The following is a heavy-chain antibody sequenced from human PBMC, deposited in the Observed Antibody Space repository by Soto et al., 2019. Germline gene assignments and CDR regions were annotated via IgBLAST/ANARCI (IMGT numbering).Heavy chain of an antibody. Sequence: SLTCAVSGGSISSGGYSWSWIRQPPGKGLEWIGYIYHSGSTYYNPSLKSRVTISVDRSKNQFSLKLSSVTAADTAVYYCARGTMGAFDIWGQGTMVTVSS. CDR3: ARGTMGAFDI. D-gene: IGHD1-26*01. CDR2: IYHSGST. CDR1: GGSISSGGYS. J-gene: IGHJ3*02. V-gene: IGHV4-30-2*01.